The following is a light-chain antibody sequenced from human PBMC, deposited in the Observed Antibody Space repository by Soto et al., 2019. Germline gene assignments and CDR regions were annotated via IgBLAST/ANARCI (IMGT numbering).Light chain of an antibody. Sequence: DIQMTQSPSSLSASVGDKVTITCRASQGISNYLAWYQQKPGKVPTLLIYSASTLQSGVPSRFSGSGSGTAFTLTISSLQPEDVATYDCQRYDSAPWTFGQGTKVEIK. CDR3: QRYDSAPWT. J-gene: IGKJ1*01. CDR2: SAS. CDR1: QGISNY. V-gene: IGKV1-27*01.